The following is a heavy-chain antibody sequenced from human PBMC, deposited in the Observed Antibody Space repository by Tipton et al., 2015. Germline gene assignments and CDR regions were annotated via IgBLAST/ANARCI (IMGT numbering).Heavy chain of an antibody. CDR1: GFTFDDYA. D-gene: IGHD3-10*01. CDR3: ARARGVIVLSAPGAFDI. CDR2: ISYDGSNK. Sequence: SLRLSCAASGFTFDDYAMHWVRQAPGKGLEWVVVISYDGSNKKYADSVKGRFTISRDNSKNTLYLQMNSLRAEDTAVYYCARARGVIVLSAPGAFDIWGQGTMVTVSS. J-gene: IGHJ3*02. V-gene: IGHV3-30*03.